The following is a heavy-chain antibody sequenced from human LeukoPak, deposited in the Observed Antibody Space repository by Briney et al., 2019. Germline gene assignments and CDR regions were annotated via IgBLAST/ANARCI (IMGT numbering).Heavy chain of an antibody. CDR1: GYTFTSYG. V-gene: IGHV1-18*01. CDR3: ARVMGYDYVWGSYRPRAFDI. CDR2: ISAYNGNT. D-gene: IGHD3-16*02. J-gene: IGHJ3*02. Sequence: ASVKVSCKASGYTFTSYGISWVRQAPGQGLEWMGWISAYNGNTNYAQKLQGRVTMTTDTSTSTAYMELRSLRSDDTAVYYCARVMGYDYVWGSYRPRAFDIWGQGTVVTVSS.